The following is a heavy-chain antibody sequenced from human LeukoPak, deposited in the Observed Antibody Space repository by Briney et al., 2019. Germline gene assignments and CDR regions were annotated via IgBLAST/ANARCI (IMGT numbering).Heavy chain of an antibody. V-gene: IGHV4-59*01. CDR1: GGSISGYY. Sequence: SETLSLTCTVSGGSISGYYWSWIRQPPGKGREWIGYIYYSGSTNYNPSLKSRVTISVDTSKHQFSLKLSSVTAADTAVYYCASVPYDFWSGYPRNYGMDVWGQGTTVTVSS. J-gene: IGHJ6*02. D-gene: IGHD3-3*01. CDR3: ASVPYDFWSGYPRNYGMDV. CDR2: IYYSGST.